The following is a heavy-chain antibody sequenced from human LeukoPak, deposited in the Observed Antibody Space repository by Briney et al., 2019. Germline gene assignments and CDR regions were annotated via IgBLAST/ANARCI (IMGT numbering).Heavy chain of an antibody. CDR2: ISSGSTI. V-gene: IGHV3-48*03. D-gene: IGHD3-10*01. J-gene: IGHJ5*02. Sequence: GGSLRLSCAASGFTFSSYETNWVRQAPGKGLEWVSYISSGSTIYYADSVKGRFTISRDNAKNSLYLQMNSLRAEDTAVYYCARDRYSTLGDMVRGAFDPWGQGTLVTVSS. CDR1: GFTFSSYE. CDR3: ARDRYSTLGDMVRGAFDP.